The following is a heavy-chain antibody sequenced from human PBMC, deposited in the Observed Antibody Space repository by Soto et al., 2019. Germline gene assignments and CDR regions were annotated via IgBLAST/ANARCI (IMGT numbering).Heavy chain of an antibody. Sequence: GGSLRLSCAASGFTFSKYAVSWVRQAPGKGLEWVSSISGSGGSTYYADSVKGRFTISRDNSKNTLYLQMNSLRAEDTAVFYCAKESTYHYDSSGPYGMDVWGQGTTVTVSS. J-gene: IGHJ6*02. V-gene: IGHV3-23*01. D-gene: IGHD3-22*01. CDR3: AKESTYHYDSSGPYGMDV. CDR1: GFTFSKYA. CDR2: ISGSGGST.